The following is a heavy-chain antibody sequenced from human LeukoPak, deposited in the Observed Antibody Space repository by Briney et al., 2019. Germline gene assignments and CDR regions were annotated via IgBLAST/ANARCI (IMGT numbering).Heavy chain of an antibody. CDR1: GYSFTSYW. CDR2: IYPGDSDT. D-gene: IGHD3-16*01. CDR3: ARGLARYGNAEYFQH. J-gene: IGHJ1*01. Sequence: GESLKISCKGSGYSFTSYWIGWVRQMPGKGLEWMGIIYPGDSDTRDSPSFQGQVTISADKSISTAYLQWSSLKASDTAMYYCARGLARYGNAEYFQHWGQGTLVTVSS. V-gene: IGHV5-51*01.